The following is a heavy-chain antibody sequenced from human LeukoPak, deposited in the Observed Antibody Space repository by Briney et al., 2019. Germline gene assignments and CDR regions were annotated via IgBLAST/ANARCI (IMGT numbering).Heavy chain of an antibody. D-gene: IGHD4-23*01. CDR1: GFIFSNYG. CDR2: IRYDGSIK. V-gene: IGHV3-30*02. CDR3: GKDRHLTPYFES. Sequence: GGSLRLSCEASGFIFSNYGMHWVRQAPGKGLEWAAFIRYDGSIKYYADSVKGRFTISRDNSRNTGYLQMNSLRAEDRAIYSYGKDRHLTPYFESWGEETLVTLSP. J-gene: IGHJ4*02.